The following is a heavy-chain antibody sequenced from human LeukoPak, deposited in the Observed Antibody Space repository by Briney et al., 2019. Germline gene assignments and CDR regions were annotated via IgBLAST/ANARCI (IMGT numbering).Heavy chain of an antibody. CDR1: GGSITSFY. Sequence: KPSETLSLTCTVSGGSITSFYWSWIRQPPGKGLEWIGYIHYSASTNYNPSLRSRVSISLETSMSQFSLRLTSVTAADTAVYYCARGSDFGDCWGQGTLVTVSS. D-gene: IGHD4-17*01. J-gene: IGHJ4*02. V-gene: IGHV4-59*01. CDR3: ARGSDFGDC. CDR2: IHYSAST.